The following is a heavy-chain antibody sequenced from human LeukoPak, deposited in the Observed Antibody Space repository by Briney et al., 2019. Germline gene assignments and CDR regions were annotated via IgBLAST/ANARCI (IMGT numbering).Heavy chain of an antibody. D-gene: IGHD3-22*01. CDR1: GFTFSDYY. CDR3: AKDRGEDYYDSSGDSGNAFDI. Sequence: PGGSLRLSCAASGFTFSDYYMSWIRQAPGKGLEWVSYISSSGSTIYYADSVKGRFTISRDNSKNTLYLQMNSLRAEDTAVYYCAKDRGEDYYDSSGDSGNAFDIWGQGTMVTVSS. V-gene: IGHV3-11*04. J-gene: IGHJ3*02. CDR2: ISSSGSTI.